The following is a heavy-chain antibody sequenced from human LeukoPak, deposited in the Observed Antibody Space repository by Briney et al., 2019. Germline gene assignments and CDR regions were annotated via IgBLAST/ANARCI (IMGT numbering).Heavy chain of an antibody. Sequence: GGSLRLSCAVSGFSTNNYWMTWYRQAPGKGLECVAHIKGDASEKHYVDSVKGRFTISRDNAENSLYLQMNSLRAEDTAVYYCARQAGVTWGQGTLVTVSS. V-gene: IGHV3-7*01. CDR1: GFSTNNYW. CDR2: IKGDASEK. D-gene: IGHD6-19*01. CDR3: ARQAGVT. J-gene: IGHJ5*02.